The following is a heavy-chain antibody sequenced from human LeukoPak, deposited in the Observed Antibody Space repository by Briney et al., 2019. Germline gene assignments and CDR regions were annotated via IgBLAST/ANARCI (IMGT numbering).Heavy chain of an antibody. CDR1: GFDLNTYE. V-gene: IGHV3-48*03. J-gene: IGHJ5*02. CDR2: ITISGHTK. CDR3: ARGDPHADL. Sequence: GGSLRLSCAASGFDLNTYEMNWVRQAPGKGLEWIADITISGHTKNYADSVKGRFTISRDNAGTSLYLQMNSLRVEDAGVYYCARGDPHADLWGQGTLVTVSS.